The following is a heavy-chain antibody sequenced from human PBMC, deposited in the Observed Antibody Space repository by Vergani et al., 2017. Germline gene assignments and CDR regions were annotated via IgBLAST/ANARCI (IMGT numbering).Heavy chain of an antibody. CDR3: AWGYSYGRGGGFLDY. Sequence: EVQLVQSGAEVKKPGESLRISCKGSGYSFTSYWISWVRQMPGKGLEWMGRIDPSDSYTNYSPSFQGHVTISADKSISTAYLQWSRLKASDAAMYYCAWGYSYGRGGGFLDYWGQGTLVTVSS. V-gene: IGHV5-10-1*03. CDR1: GYSFTSYW. J-gene: IGHJ4*02. D-gene: IGHD6-13*01. CDR2: IDPSDSYT.